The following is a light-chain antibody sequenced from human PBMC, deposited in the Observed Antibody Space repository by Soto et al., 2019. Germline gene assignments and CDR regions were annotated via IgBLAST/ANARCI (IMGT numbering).Light chain of an antibody. CDR3: QQYDNLPPFT. V-gene: IGKV1-33*01. Sequence: DIQMAQSPSSLSASVGDRVTITCQASQDISNYLNWYQQKPGKAPKLLIYDASNLETGVPSRFSGSGSGTDFTFTISSLQPEAIATYYCQQYDNLPPFTFGPGTKVDI. J-gene: IGKJ3*01. CDR2: DAS. CDR1: QDISNY.